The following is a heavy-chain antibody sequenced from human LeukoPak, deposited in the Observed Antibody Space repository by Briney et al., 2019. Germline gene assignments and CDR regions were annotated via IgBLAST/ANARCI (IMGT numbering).Heavy chain of an antibody. CDR1: GGPISNYY. CDR3: ARNWDFDY. J-gene: IGHJ4*02. V-gene: IGHV4-4*07. CDR2: IDTSRST. Sequence: SDPLPLTCTVSGGPISNYYGSWIPQPAGKGLEWIGHIDTSRSTNYIPSLMSLFAMSVDTSKYQFSLKLSAVTAADTAVYYCARNWDFDYWGQGTLVTVSS. D-gene: IGHD7-27*01.